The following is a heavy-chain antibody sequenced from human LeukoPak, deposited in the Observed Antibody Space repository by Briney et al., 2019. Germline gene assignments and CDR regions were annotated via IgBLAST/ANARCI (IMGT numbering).Heavy chain of an antibody. Sequence: ASVKVSCKASEYTFTGYYMHWVRQAPGQGLEWMGWINPNSGGTNYAQKFQGRVTMTRDTSISTAYMELSRLRSDDTAVYYCARGADSSSLSSARFRFDPWGQGTLVTVSS. CDR2: INPNSGGT. V-gene: IGHV1-2*02. J-gene: IGHJ5*02. D-gene: IGHD6-13*01. CDR3: ARGADSSSLSSARFRFDP. CDR1: EYTFTGYY.